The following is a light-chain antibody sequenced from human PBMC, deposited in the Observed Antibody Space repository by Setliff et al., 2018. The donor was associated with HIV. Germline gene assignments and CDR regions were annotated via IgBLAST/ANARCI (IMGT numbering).Light chain of an antibody. Sequence: QSALTQPASVSGSPGQSITISCTGTSSDVGGYNYVSWYQQHPGKAPKLIIYEVRNRPSGVFNRFSGSKSGNTASLTISGLQAEDEADYYCSPYAITNTLPFGTGTKVTVL. CDR1: SSDVGGYNY. CDR3: SPYAITNTLP. V-gene: IGLV2-14*01. CDR2: EVR. J-gene: IGLJ1*01.